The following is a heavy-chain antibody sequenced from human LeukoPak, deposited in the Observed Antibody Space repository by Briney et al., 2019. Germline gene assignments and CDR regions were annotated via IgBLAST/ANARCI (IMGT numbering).Heavy chain of an antibody. CDR1: SGSISTSNYY. CDR2: IFYSGST. J-gene: IGHJ4*02. D-gene: IGHD3-22*01. CDR3: ARVSGYYFDY. V-gene: IGHV4-39*07. Sequence: SETLSLTCTVSSGSISTSNYYWGWVRQPPGKALEWIGNIFYSGSTYYSPSLKSRVTISVDTSKNQFSLKLSSVTAADTAVYYCARVSGYYFDYWGQGTLVTVSS.